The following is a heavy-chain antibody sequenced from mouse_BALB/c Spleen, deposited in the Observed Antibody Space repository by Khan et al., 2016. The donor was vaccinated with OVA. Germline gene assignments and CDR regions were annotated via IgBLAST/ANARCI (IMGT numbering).Heavy chain of an antibody. J-gene: IGHJ4*01. CDR1: GFSLTNYG. CDR3: ARQPYYHYYIMDY. V-gene: IGHV2-6-1*01. Sequence: QVQLKESGPALVAPSQSLSLTCTISGFSLTNYGVHWVRQPPGKGLEWLVVIWSDGSTTYNSALKSRLSISKDNSKSQVFLKMNSLQTDDTAMYYCARQPYYHYYIMDYWGQGTSVTVSS. CDR2: IWSDGST. D-gene: IGHD2-10*01.